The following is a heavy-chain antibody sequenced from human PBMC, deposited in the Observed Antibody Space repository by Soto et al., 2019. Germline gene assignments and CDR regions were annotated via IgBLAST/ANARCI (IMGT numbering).Heavy chain of an antibody. J-gene: IGHJ4*02. CDR1: GFTFSTYA. CDR3: VRAPDKYVHTVRYDF. Sequence: GGSLRLSCAASGFTFSTYAMHWVRQAPGKGLEWVTVISHDGSNKYYADSVKGRFTISRDTSKNTLYLQMNSLRGEDTAVYYCVRAPDKYVHTVRYDFWGQGMLVTVAS. D-gene: IGHD5-18*01. V-gene: IGHV3-30-3*01. CDR2: ISHDGSNK.